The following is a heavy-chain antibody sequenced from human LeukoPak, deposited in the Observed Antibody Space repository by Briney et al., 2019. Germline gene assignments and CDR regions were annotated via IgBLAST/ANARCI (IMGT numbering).Heavy chain of an antibody. CDR2: MQSTGNS. V-gene: IGHV4-59*01. CDR3: ARDKRHSYGRYFAH. D-gene: IGHD5-18*01. Sequence: SETLSLTCSVSGDSINTYHWNWIRKPPGKGLEWIAYMQSTGNSKYNPSLKSRATMSVDTSKNQVVLNLSSVTAADTAVYYCARDKRHSYGRYFAHWGQGMLVTVSS. J-gene: IGHJ4*02. CDR1: GDSINTYH.